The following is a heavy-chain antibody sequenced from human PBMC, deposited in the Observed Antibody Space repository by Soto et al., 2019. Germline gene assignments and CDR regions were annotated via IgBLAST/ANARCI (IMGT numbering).Heavy chain of an antibody. D-gene: IGHD3-22*01. CDR2: IYYSGST. Sequence: PSETLSLTCAVSGGSISSGGYSWSWIRQPPGKGLEWIGYIYYSGSTNYNPSLKSRVTISVDTSKNQFSLKLSSVTAADTAVYYCARSSAVITTLDYFDYWGQGTLVTVSS. V-gene: IGHV4-61*08. CDR3: ARSSAVITTLDYFDY. CDR1: GGSISSGGYS. J-gene: IGHJ4*02.